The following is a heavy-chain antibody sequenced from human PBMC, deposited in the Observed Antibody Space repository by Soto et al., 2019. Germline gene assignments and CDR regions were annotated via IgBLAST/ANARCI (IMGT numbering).Heavy chain of an antibody. D-gene: IGHD3-10*01. V-gene: IGHV3-30-3*01. CDR2: ISYDGSNK. Sequence: QVQLVESGGGVVQPGRSLRLSCAASGFTFSSYAMHWVRQAPGKGLEWVAVISYDGSNKYYADSVKGRFTISRDNSKNMLYLQMNSLRAEDTAVYYCARGTRKVELWFGELFMGLGYWGQGTLVTVSS. J-gene: IGHJ4*02. CDR3: ARGTRKVELWFGELFMGLGY. CDR1: GFTFSSYA.